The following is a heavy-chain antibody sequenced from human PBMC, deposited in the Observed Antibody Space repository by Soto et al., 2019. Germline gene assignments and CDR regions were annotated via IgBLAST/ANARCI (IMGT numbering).Heavy chain of an antibody. Sequence: QVQLQQWGAGLLKPSETLSLTCAVYGGSFSGYYWSWIRQPPGKGLEWIGEINHSGSTNYNPSLKSRVTTSVDTSKNQFSPKLSSVTAADTAVYYCARTPIAVPGQYYFDYWGQGTLVTVSS. J-gene: IGHJ4*02. CDR2: INHSGST. D-gene: IGHD6-19*01. CDR1: GGSFSGYY. CDR3: ARTPIAVPGQYYFDY. V-gene: IGHV4-34*01.